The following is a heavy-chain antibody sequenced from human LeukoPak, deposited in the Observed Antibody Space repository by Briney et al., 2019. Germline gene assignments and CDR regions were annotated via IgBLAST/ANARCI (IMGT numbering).Heavy chain of an antibody. V-gene: IGHV3-11*01. CDR1: GFSISNYW. CDR2: ISSSGSTI. J-gene: IGHJ6*02. CDR3: ARGYYDSSGYYYYYGMDV. D-gene: IGHD3-22*01. Sequence: GGSLRLSCAASGFSISNYWMSWIRQAPGKGLEWVSYISSSGSTIYYADSVKGRFTISRDNAKNSLYLQMNSLRAEDTAVYCCARGYYDSSGYYYYYGMDVWGQGTTVTVSS.